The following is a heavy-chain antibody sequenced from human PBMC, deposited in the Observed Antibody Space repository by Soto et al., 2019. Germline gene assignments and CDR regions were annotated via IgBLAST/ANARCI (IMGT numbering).Heavy chain of an antibody. V-gene: IGHV3-49*03. CDR3: SRGDDYDGRPLMDV. D-gene: IGHD3-16*01. Sequence: PGGSLSLSCTASGFTFGDYDMSWIRQAPGKGLEWVGFIRSNAYVGTRDYDASVKGRFTISRDDSISIAYLQMNSLKTEDTAVCYCSRGDDYDGRPLMDVWGQGTTVTVSS. J-gene: IGHJ6*02. CDR2: IRSNAYVGTR. CDR1: GFTFGDYD.